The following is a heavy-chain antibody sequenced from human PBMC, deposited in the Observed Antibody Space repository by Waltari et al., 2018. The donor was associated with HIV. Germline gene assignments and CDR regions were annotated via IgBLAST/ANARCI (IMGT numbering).Heavy chain of an antibody. CDR1: GFTVSSNY. J-gene: IGHJ3*02. CDR2: IYCGGST. Sequence: EVQLMESGGGLIQPGGSLRLSCAASGFTVSSNYMSWVRQAPGTGLEWVSVIYCGGSTYYADTVKCRFTISRGNSKNTLYLQMNSRRAEDTAVYYCARDDYAFDIWSHGTMVTVSS. V-gene: IGHV3-53*01. CDR3: ARDDYAFDI.